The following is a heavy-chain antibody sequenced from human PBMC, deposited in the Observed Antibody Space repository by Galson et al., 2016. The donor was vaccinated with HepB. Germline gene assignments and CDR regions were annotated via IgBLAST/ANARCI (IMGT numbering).Heavy chain of an antibody. CDR2: IDPSDSYT. J-gene: IGHJ4*02. V-gene: IGHV5-10-1*01. CDR1: GYTFTTYW. Sequence: QSGAEVKKPGESLRISCKGSGYTFTTYWISWVRQMPGKGLEWLGRIDPSDSYTNYSPSFQGHVTISADKSISTAYLQWSSLKASDTAMYYCARHPPSGSHWVDWGQGTLVTVSS. D-gene: IGHD1-26*01. CDR3: ARHPPSGSHWVD.